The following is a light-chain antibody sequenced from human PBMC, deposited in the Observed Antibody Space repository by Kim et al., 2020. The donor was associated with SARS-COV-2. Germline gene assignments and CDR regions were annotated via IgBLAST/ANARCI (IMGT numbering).Light chain of an antibody. J-gene: IGKJ2*01. Sequence: DIQLTQSPSSLSASIGDRVTITCRASQDINNHLAWFQQRPGRAPQALIFATSTLQSGVPSKFSGRGSGTDFTLTISNLQPEDFASYFCQQYHRCPHTFGRGTKLEI. CDR2: ATS. V-gene: IGKV1-16*02. CDR1: QDINNH. CDR3: QQYHRCPHT.